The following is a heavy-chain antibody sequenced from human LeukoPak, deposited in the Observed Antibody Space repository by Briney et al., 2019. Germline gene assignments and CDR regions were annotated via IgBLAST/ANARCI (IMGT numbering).Heavy chain of an antibody. D-gene: IGHD6-19*01. CDR2: IYYSGST. Sequence: PSETLSLTCTVSGGSISSYYWSWIRQPPGKGLEWIGYIYYSGSTNYNPSLKSRVTISVDTSKNQFSLKLSSATAADTAVYYCARVRVGSSGWYYTTFDYWGQGTLVTVSS. CDR1: GGSISSYY. CDR3: ARVRVGSSGWYYTTFDY. V-gene: IGHV4-59*01. J-gene: IGHJ4*02.